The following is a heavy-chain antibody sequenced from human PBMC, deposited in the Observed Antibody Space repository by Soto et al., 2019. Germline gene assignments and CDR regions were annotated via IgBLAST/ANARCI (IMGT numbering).Heavy chain of an antibody. Sequence: ASVKVSCKASGYTFTSNGVSWVRQAPGQGLEWMGWIRAYTGYTNYAQKFQGRVTITTDTSTSTAYMELRSLISDDTAVYYCARASDGYRSGWYVGYFDYWGQGTLVTVSS. D-gene: IGHD6-19*01. V-gene: IGHV1-18*04. J-gene: IGHJ4*02. CDR1: GYTFTSNG. CDR2: IRAYTGYT. CDR3: ARASDGYRSGWYVGYFDY.